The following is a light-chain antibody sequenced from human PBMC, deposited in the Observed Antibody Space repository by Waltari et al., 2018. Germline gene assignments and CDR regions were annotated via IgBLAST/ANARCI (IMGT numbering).Light chain of an antibody. CDR3: QHYGATLFT. J-gene: IGKJ3*01. V-gene: IGKV3-20*01. CDR2: AAS. CDR1: QTTAGSY. Sequence: EIVLTQSPGTLSLSPGESATLSCRVSQTTAGSYLAWYQQRPGQAPRLLIYAASSRATGIPDRFSGSGSGTDFTLTISRLEPEDVAVYYCQHYGATLFTFGPGTKVDIK.